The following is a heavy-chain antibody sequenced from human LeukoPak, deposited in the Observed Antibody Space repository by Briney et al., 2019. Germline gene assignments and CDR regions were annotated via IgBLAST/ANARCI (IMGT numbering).Heavy chain of an antibody. CDR3: AKDGYYSSANHFARLHFDL. V-gene: IGHV3-23*01. CDR2: ISGDVQTT. CDR1: GFTFGTHA. J-gene: IGHJ2*01. Sequence: GGSLRLSCEASGFTFGTHAMNWIRQTPGKGLEWLSVISGDVQTTTYASSVKGRFTISRDNSKNTLYLEMNSLRVDDTAIYYCAKDGYYSSANHFARLHFDLWGRGTRETVSS. D-gene: IGHD3-3*01.